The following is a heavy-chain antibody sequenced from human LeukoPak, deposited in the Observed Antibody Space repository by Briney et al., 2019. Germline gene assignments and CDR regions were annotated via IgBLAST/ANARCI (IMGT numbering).Heavy chain of an antibody. V-gene: IGHV3-23*01. Sequence: PGGSLRLSCAASGFTFSSYSMNWVRQAPGKGLEWVSAISGSGGSTYYADSVKGRFTISRDNSKNTLYLQMNSLRAEDTAVYYCAKSGVIVVVPAAMGMFDYWGQGTLVTVSS. CDR3: AKSGVIVVVPAAMGMFDY. CDR1: GFTFSSYS. CDR2: ISGSGGST. D-gene: IGHD2-2*01. J-gene: IGHJ4*02.